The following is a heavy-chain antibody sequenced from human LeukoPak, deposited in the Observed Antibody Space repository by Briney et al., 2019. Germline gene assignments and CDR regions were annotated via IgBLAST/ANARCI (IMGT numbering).Heavy chain of an antibody. V-gene: IGHV1-18*01. J-gene: IGHJ4*02. CDR2: ISAYNGNT. Sequence: ASVKVSCKASGYTFTSYGISWVRQAPGQGLEWMGWISAYNGNTSYAQKLQGRVTMTTDKSTSTAYMELSSLRSEDTAVYYCARDPSPMVVWGQGTLVTVSS. D-gene: IGHD3-10*01. CDR1: GYTFTSYG. CDR3: ARDPSPMVV.